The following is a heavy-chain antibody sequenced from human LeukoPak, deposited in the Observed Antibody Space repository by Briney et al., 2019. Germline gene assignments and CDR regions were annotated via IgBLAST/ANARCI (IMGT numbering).Heavy chain of an antibody. CDR2: IKQDGSEK. Sequence: GGSLRLSCAASGFTFSSYWMSWVRQAPGKGLEWVANIKQDGSEKYYVDSVKGRFTISRDNAKNSLYLQMNSLRAEDTAVYYCARANNPYYYDSSGYYLGGHSPFDYWGQGTLVTVSS. CDR1: GFTFSSYW. J-gene: IGHJ4*02. D-gene: IGHD3-22*01. CDR3: ARANNPYYYDSSGYYLGGHSPFDY. V-gene: IGHV3-7*01.